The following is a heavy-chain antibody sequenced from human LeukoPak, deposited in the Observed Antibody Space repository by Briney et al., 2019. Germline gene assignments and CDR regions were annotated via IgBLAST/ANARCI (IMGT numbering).Heavy chain of an antibody. CDR3: ARSPHRYYFDY. J-gene: IGHJ4*02. V-gene: IGHV1-8*01. CDR1: GYTFTSYD. CDR2: MNPNSYNT. Sequence: EATVKVSCKASGYTFTSYDINWVRQATGQGLEWMGWMNPNSYNTGYAQKFQGRLTMTRNTSISTAYMELSSLRSEDTAVYYCARSPHRYYFDYWGQGTLLTVSS.